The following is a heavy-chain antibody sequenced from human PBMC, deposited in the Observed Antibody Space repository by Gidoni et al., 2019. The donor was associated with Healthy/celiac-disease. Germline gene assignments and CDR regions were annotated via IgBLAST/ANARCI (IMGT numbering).Heavy chain of an antibody. Sequence: QVQLQESGPGLVKPSETLSLTCTVSGGSISSYYWSWIRQPPGKGLEWIGYIYYSGSTNYNPSLKSRVTISVDTSKNQFSLKLSSVTAADTAVYYCARSSGSYLFDYWGQGTLVTVSS. J-gene: IGHJ4*02. CDR1: GGSISSYY. V-gene: IGHV4-59*01. CDR2: IYYSGST. CDR3: ARSSGSYLFDY. D-gene: IGHD1-26*01.